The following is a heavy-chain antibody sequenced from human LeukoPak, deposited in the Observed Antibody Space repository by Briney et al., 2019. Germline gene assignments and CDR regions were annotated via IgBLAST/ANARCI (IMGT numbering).Heavy chain of an antibody. D-gene: IGHD7-27*01. CDR3: AKVRDLGTAAY. J-gene: IGHJ4*02. Sequence: GGSLRLSCSASGFTLDNYYMNWVRQAPGKGLEWVSTIGGSGGSPYYADSVKGRFTTSRDNSKNTLYLQMNSLRAEDTAVYYCAKVRDLGTAAYWGQGTLVTVSS. V-gene: IGHV3-23*01. CDR1: GFTLDNYY. CDR2: IGGSGGSP.